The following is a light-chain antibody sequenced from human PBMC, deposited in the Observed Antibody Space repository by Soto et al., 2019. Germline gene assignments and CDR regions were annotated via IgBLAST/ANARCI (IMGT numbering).Light chain of an antibody. CDR3: GTWDSSLTRV. V-gene: IGLV1-51*01. CDR2: DNN. J-gene: IGLJ2*01. CDR1: SSNIGNNY. Sequence: QSVLTQPPSVSAAPGQKVTISCSGSSSNIGNNYVSWYQQLPGTAPKLLIYDNNKRPSGIPDRFSGSKSGTSATLGITGLQTGDEADYYCGTWDSSLTRVFGGGTKVTVL.